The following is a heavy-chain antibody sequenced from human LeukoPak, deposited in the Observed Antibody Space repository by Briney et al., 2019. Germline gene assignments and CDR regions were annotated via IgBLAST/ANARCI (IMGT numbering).Heavy chain of an antibody. Sequence: AGGSLRLSCAASGFTFSSYSMNWVRQPPGKGLEWVSSISSSSSYIYYADSVKGRFTISRDNAKNSLYLQMNSLRAEDTAVYYCARDRDQLLAYYYGMDVWGQGTTVTVSS. D-gene: IGHD2-2*01. CDR2: ISSSSSYI. CDR1: GFTFSSYS. CDR3: ARDRDQLLAYYYGMDV. J-gene: IGHJ6*02. V-gene: IGHV3-21*01.